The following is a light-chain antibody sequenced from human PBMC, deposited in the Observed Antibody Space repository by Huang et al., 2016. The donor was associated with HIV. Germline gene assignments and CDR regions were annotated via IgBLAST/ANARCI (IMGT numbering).Light chain of an antibody. CDR3: QQYFISPPT. CDR2: WAA. Sequence: DIVMTQSPDSLAVSLGERATINCKSSQSVLSRPSNKTSLAWYQQRPGQSPTLLIYWAATRQSGVPDRFSGSWSGTHFTLTISSLQAEDVAFYYCQQYFISPPTFGQGTKLEI. V-gene: IGKV4-1*01. CDR1: QSVLSRPSNKTS. J-gene: IGKJ2*01.